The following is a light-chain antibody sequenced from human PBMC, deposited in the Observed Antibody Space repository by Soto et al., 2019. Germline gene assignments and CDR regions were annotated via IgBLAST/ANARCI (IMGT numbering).Light chain of an antibody. V-gene: IGLV2-23*01. Sequence: QSVLAQPASVSGSPGQSITISCTGSSSEVGRYNLVSWYQQHPDKAPKLIIYEDNERPSGVSDRFSGSKSGNTASLTISGLQTEDEADYYCCSYAGGTSVIFGGGTKVTVL. CDR3: CSYAGGTSVI. CDR2: EDN. CDR1: SSEVGRYNL. J-gene: IGLJ2*01.